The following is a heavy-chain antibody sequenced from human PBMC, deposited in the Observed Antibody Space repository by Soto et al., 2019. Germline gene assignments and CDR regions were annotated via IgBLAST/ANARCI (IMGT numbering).Heavy chain of an antibody. D-gene: IGHD2-2*01. V-gene: IGHV4-4*02. Sequence: QVQLQESGPGLVKPSGTLSLTCAVSGGSISSSNWWSWVRQPPGKGLEWIGEIYHSGSTNYNPSLKSRVTISVDKYTNQFSLKLSSVTAADTAVYYCASRYCISTSCYVGYYGMDVWGQGTTVTVSS. J-gene: IGHJ6*02. CDR2: IYHSGST. CDR3: ASRYCISTSCYVGYYGMDV. CDR1: GGSISSSNW.